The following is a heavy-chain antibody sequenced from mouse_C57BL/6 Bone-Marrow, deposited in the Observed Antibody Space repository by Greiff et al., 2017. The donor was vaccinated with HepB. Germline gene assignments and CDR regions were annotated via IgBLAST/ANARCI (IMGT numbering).Heavy chain of an antibody. CDR2: IDPSDSYT. D-gene: IGHD1-1*01. J-gene: IGHJ2*01. V-gene: IGHV1-69*01. Sequence: QVQLQQPGAELVMPGASVKLSCKASGYTFTSYWMHWVKQRPGQGLEWIGEIDPSDSYTNYNQKFKGKSTLTVDKSSSTAYMQLSSLTSEDSAVYYYARYGYGSSFDYWGQGNTLTVSS. CDR3: ARYGYGSSFDY. CDR1: GYTFTSYW.